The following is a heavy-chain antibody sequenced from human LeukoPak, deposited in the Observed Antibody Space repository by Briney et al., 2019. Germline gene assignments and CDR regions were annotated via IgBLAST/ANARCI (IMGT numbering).Heavy chain of an antibody. D-gene: IGHD2-15*01. CDR2: ISSSGSTI. Sequence: PGGSLRLSCAASGFTFSSYEMNWVRQAPGKGLEWVSYISSSGSTIYYADSVKGRFTISRDNAKNSLYLQVNSLRAEDTAVYYCARGAGCSGGSCYWEFDYWGQGTLVTVSS. V-gene: IGHV3-48*03. CDR1: GFTFSSYE. J-gene: IGHJ4*02. CDR3: ARGAGCSGGSCYWEFDY.